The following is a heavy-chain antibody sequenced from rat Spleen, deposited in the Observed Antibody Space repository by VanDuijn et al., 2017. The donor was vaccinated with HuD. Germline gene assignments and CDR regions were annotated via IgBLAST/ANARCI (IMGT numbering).Heavy chain of an antibody. CDR2: INTVGVGT. V-gene: IGHV5-58*01. J-gene: IGHJ3*01. CDR1: GFTFSSSW. D-gene: IGHD1-12*02. CDR3: ARSEGTHYYLPFAD. Sequence: EVQLVETGGGSVQPGGSLKLSCVTSGFTFSSSWMYWIRQAPGKGLEWVSAINTVGVGTYYPDSVKGRFTISRDNAEHTVYLQMNSPRSEDTATYYCARSEGTHYYLPFADWGQGTLVTVSS.